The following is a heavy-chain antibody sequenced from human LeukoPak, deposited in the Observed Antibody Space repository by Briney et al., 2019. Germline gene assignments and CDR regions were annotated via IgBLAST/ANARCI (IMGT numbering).Heavy chain of an antibody. CDR3: ARNLREQQPVRGGDY. CDR1: GGTFSSYA. V-gene: IGHV1-69*04. D-gene: IGHD6-13*01. CDR2: FIPILGIA. J-gene: IGHJ4*02. Sequence: SVKVSCKASGGTFSSYAISWVRQAPGQGLEWMGRFIPILGIANYAQKFQGRVTITADKSTDTAYMELSSLRSEDTAVYYCARNLREQQPVRGGDYCGQGSLVTVSS.